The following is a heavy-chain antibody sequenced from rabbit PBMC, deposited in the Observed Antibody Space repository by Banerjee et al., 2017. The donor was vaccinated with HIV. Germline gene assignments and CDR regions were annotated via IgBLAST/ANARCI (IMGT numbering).Heavy chain of an antibody. CDR1: GFSFSNKYV. Sequence: QEQLEESGGDLVKPEGSLTLTCTASGFSFSNKYVMCWVRQAPGKGLEWIACIYTDDDSTYYASWAKGRFTISKTSSTTVTLQMTALTAADTATYFCARAPYADSSAAYKLWGPGTLVTVS. J-gene: IGHJ4*01. CDR3: ARAPYADSSAAYKL. V-gene: IGHV1S45*01. D-gene: IGHD8-1*01. CDR2: IYTDDDST.